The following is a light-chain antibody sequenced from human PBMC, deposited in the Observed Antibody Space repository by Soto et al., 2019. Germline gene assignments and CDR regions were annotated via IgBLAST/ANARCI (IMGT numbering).Light chain of an antibody. CDR3: QQSFSTPSTWT. CDR1: QNIRTY. CDR2: AAS. J-gene: IGKJ1*01. V-gene: IGKV1-39*01. Sequence: DIQMTQSPSSLSASVGDRVTIACRASQNIRTYLSWYQQQPGKAPKLLIYAASRVQSGVPSRFSGSGSGTEFTLTVSSLQPADFAIYFCQQSFSTPSTWTFGQGTKVEVK.